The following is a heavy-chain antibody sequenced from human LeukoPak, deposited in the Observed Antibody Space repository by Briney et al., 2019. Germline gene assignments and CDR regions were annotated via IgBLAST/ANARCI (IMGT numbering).Heavy chain of an antibody. CDR3: ARVGATISDY. J-gene: IGHJ4*02. Sequence: GGSLRLSCAASGFTFSSYGMHWVRQAPGKGLEWVANIKQDGSEKYYVDSVKGRFTISRDNAKNSLYLQMNSLRAGDTAVYYCARVGATISDYWGQGTLVTVSS. CDR2: IKQDGSEK. V-gene: IGHV3-7*01. CDR1: GFTFSSYG. D-gene: IGHD1-26*01.